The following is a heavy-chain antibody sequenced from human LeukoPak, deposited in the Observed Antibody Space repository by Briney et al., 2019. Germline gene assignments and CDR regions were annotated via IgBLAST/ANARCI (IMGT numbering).Heavy chain of an antibody. V-gene: IGHV3-30*04. CDR3: AKDSYYYDSSGYYYNWFDP. J-gene: IGHJ5*02. CDR2: ISYDGSNK. Sequence: GGSLRLSCAASGFTFSSYAMHWVRQAPGKGLEWVAVISYDGSNKYYADSVKGRFTISRDNSKNTLYLQMNSLRAEDTAVYYCAKDSYYYDSSGYYYNWFDPWGQGTLVTVSS. CDR1: GFTFSSYA. D-gene: IGHD3-22*01.